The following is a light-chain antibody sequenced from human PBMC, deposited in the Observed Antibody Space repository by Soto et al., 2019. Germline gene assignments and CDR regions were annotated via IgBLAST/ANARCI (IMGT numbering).Light chain of an antibody. CDR2: DAS. J-gene: IGKJ5*01. Sequence: EIVFAQSPATLSFSPGEIATLSWRASQSVSSYLAWYQQKPGQAPRLLIYDASNRATGIPARFSGSGSGTDFTPTISSLEPEDFAVYYCQQRSNWPTFGQGTRLEIK. CDR3: QQRSNWPT. CDR1: QSVSSY. V-gene: IGKV3-11*01.